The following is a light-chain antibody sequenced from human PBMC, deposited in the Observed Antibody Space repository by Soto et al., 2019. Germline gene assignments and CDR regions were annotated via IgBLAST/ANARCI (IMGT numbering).Light chain of an antibody. CDR3: QQYHNWPIT. Sequence: IVLTQSPGTLSLSPGEIATLSCSASQSVSNNYLAWYQQKPGQAPRLIIHGASSRATGVPDRITGSGSGTDFTLTISSLQSEDFAVYYCQQYHNWPITFGQGTRLEIK. CDR2: GAS. J-gene: IGKJ5*01. V-gene: IGKV3-20*01. CDR1: QSVSNNY.